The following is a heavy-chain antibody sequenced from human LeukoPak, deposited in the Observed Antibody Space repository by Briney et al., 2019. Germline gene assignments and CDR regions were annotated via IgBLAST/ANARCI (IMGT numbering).Heavy chain of an antibody. V-gene: IGHV3-23*01. D-gene: IGHD6-25*01. CDR1: GFAFSSYD. J-gene: IGHJ4*02. Sequence: GGSLRLSCEASGFAFSSYDMNWVRQAAGKGLEWVSQISGTGDNSDYADSVKGRFTISRDNSKRTLYLQLNNLRVEDTAIYYCARSSDSSDLGYWGQGTLVTVSS. CDR3: ARSSDSSDLGY. CDR2: ISGTGDNS.